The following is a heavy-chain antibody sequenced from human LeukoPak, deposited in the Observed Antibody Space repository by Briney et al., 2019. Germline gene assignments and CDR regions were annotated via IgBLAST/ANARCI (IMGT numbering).Heavy chain of an antibody. CDR2: ISSSSSYI. V-gene: IGHV3-21*01. CDR1: GFTFSSYS. D-gene: IGHD3-16*01. J-gene: IGHJ4*02. CDR3: ARDSRTFGGVMGDY. Sequence: PGRSLRLSCAASGFTFSSYSMSWVRQAPGKGLEWVSSISSSSSYIYYADSVKGRFTISRDNAKNSLYLQMNSLRAEDTAVYYCARDSRTFGGVMGDYWGQGTLVTVSS.